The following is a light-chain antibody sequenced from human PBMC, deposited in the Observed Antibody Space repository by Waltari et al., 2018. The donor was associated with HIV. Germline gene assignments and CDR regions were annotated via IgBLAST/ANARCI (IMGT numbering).Light chain of an antibody. CDR2: SNK. Sequence: QSVLTQPPSASGTPGQTVTISCSGSRSNVGTNTVNWYQQLPGTAPKLLIYSNKQRPSGVPDRFSGSKSGTSASLASSGLQSGDEADYYCAAWDDSLNGVVFGGGTKLTGL. CDR1: RSNVGTNT. J-gene: IGLJ2*01. CDR3: AAWDDSLNGVV. V-gene: IGLV1-44*01.